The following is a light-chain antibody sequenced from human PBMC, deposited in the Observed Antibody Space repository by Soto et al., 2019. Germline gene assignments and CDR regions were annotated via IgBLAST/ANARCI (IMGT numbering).Light chain of an antibody. V-gene: IGLV2-23*01. J-gene: IGLJ1*01. CDR2: EGS. Sequence: QSALTQPASVSGSPGQSITISCTGTSSDVGSYNLVSWYQQHPGKAPKLMIYEGSKRPSGVSNRFSGSKSGNTASLTISGLQAEDEADYYCCSYAGSSTPFVFGTGTRSP. CDR3: CSYAGSSTPFV. CDR1: SSDVGSYNL.